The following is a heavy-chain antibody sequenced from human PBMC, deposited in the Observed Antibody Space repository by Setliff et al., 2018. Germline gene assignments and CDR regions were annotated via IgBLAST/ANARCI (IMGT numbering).Heavy chain of an antibody. D-gene: IGHD3-16*01. Sequence: GASVKVSCKTSGFRFTSFGFSWVRQAPGQGLEWMGWIGPYSGESNYAQKFQDRLTVTADTSTKTIYMELRSLTSDDTAVYFCTRSRGPRVVLAADFDFWGQGTLVTVSS. CDR1: GFRFTSFG. J-gene: IGHJ4*02. CDR2: IGPYSGES. CDR3: TRSRGPRVVLAADFDF. V-gene: IGHV1-18*04.